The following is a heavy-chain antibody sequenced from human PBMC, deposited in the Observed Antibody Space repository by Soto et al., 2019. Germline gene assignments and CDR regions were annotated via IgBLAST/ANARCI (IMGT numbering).Heavy chain of an antibody. CDR1: GGTFSSYA. CDR2: IIPIFGTA. CDR3: ASGRRGHLRKPYYFDY. Sequence: SVKVSCKASGGTFSSYAISWVRQAPGQGLEWMGGIIPIFGTANYAQKFQGRVTITADESTSTAYMELSSLRSEDTAMYYCASGRRGHLRKPYYFDYWGQGTLVTVSS. V-gene: IGHV1-69*13. J-gene: IGHJ4*02. D-gene: IGHD3-10*01.